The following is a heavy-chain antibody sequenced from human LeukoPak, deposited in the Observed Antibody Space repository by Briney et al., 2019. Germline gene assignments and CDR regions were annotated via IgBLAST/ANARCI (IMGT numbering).Heavy chain of an antibody. CDR1: GFTFSDYY. CDR3: AKGIAAAGTMVVVSYYGMDV. J-gene: IGHJ6*02. CDR2: ISSSGSTI. Sequence: GGSLRLSCAASGFTFSDYYMSWIRQAPGKGLEWVSYISSSGSTIYYADSVKGRFTISRDNSKNTLYLQMNSLRAEDTAVYYCAKGIAAAGTMVVVSYYGMDVWGQGTTVTVSS. V-gene: IGHV3-11*01. D-gene: IGHD6-13*01.